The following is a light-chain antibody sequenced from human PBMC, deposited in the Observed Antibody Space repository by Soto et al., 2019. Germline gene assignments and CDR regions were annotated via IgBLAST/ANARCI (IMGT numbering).Light chain of an antibody. CDR1: SSNIGAGYD. V-gene: IGLV1-40*01. Sequence: QSVLTQPPSVSGAAGQKVTIFCTGNSSNIGAGYDVHWYQQLPGTAPKLLIFANNNRPSGVPERFSGSKSGSSGSLAIAGLQAEDERDYNCQSYERSLRVVVVCGGTELT. J-gene: IGLJ2*01. CDR3: QSYERSLRVVV. CDR2: ANN.